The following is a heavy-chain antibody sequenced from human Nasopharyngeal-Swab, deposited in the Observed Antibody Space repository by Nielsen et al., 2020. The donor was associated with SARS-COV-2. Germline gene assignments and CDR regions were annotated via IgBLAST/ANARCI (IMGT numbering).Heavy chain of an antibody. V-gene: IGHV1-69*13. J-gene: IGHJ6*02. CDR3: AFVDTAKFNGMDV. D-gene: IGHD5-18*01. Sequence: SVQVSCKASGGTFRSYAISWVRQAPGQGFEWMGGIIPIFGTANYAQKFQGRVTITADESTSTAYMELSSLRSEDTAVYYCAFVDTAKFNGMDVWGQGTTVTVSS. CDR2: IIPIFGTA. CDR1: GGTFRSYA.